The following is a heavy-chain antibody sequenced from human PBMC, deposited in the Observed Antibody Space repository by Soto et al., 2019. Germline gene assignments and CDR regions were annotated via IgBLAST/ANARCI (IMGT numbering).Heavy chain of an antibody. V-gene: IGHV4-59*08. Sequence: SETLSLTCTVSVFSIANYYWSGILQPTGRGLEWIGYIYNTGSTNYNPSLKSRVTISVDTSKNQFSLKLSSVTAADTAVYYCASRNYYGSGSYHYYFDYWGQRTLVTV. CDR3: ASRNYYGSGSYHYYFDY. CDR1: VFSIANYY. D-gene: IGHD3-10*01. J-gene: IGHJ4*02. CDR2: IYNTGST.